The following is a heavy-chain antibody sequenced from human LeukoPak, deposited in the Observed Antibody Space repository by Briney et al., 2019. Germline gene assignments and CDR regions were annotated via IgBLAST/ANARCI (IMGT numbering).Heavy chain of an antibody. J-gene: IGHJ5*02. CDR3: ARGNRYCSGGSCYNRFDP. V-gene: IGHV1-3*01. CDR2: INAGNGNT. D-gene: IGHD2-15*01. Sequence: ASVKVSCKASGYTFTSYAMHWVRQAPGQRLEWMGWINAGNGNTKYSQKFQGRVTITRDTSASTAYMELSSLRSEDTAVYYCARGNRYCSGGSCYNRFDPWGQGTLVTVSS. CDR1: GYTFTSYA.